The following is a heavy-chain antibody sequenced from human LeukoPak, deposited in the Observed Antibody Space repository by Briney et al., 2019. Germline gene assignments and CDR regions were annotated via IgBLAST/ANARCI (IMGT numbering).Heavy chain of an antibody. CDR2: IYHSGST. CDR1: AYSISNDYY. D-gene: IGHD2-8*01. J-gene: IGHJ3*02. Sequence: PSETLSLTCTVSAYSISNDYYWGWIRQPPGKGLEWIGSIYHSGSTYYNPSLKSRVTISVDTSKNQFSLKLSSVTAADTAVYYCARTSRVSHAFDIWGQGTMVTVSS. CDR3: ARTSRVSHAFDI. V-gene: IGHV4-38-2*02.